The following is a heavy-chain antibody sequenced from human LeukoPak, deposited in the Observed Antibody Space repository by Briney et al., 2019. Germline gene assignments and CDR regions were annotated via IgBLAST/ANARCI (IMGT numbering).Heavy chain of an antibody. Sequence: GGSLRLSCAASGFTFSSYAMSWVRQAPGKGLEWVSTFSGGVTTTWHADSVKGRFTISRDNSKNTVYLQMNSLRAEDTAVYYCARVGIVVVPAAMIWYYYYYMDVWGKGTTVTVSS. V-gene: IGHV3-23*01. CDR3: ARVGIVVVPAAMIWYYYYYMDV. CDR1: GFTFSSYA. D-gene: IGHD2-2*01. J-gene: IGHJ6*03. CDR2: FSGGVTTT.